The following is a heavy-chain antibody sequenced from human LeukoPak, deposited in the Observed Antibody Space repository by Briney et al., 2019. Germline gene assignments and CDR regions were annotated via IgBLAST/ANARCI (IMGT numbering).Heavy chain of an antibody. CDR1: GYTFTGYY. D-gene: IGHD3-9*01. J-gene: IGHJ3*02. CDR3: ATSPLVAGAFDI. V-gene: IGHV1-2*02. CDR2: INPNSGGT. Sequence: ASVKVSRKASGYTFTGYYMHWVRQAPGQGLEWMGWINPNSGGTNYAQKFQGRVTMTRDTSISTAYMELSRLRSDDTAVYYCATSPLVAGAFDIWGQGTMITVSS.